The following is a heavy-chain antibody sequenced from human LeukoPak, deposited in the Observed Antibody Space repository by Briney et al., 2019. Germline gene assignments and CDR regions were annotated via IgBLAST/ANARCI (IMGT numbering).Heavy chain of an antibody. CDR1: GYTFTSYY. J-gene: IGHJ4*02. Sequence: ASVKVSCKASGYTFTSYYMHWVRQAPGQGLEWMGIINPSGGSTSYAQKLQGRVTMTRDTSTSTVYMELSSLRSEDTAVYYCASYYYGSGSSLIAFDYWGQGTLVTVSS. D-gene: IGHD3-10*01. V-gene: IGHV1-46*01. CDR3: ASYYYGSGSSLIAFDY. CDR2: INPSGGST.